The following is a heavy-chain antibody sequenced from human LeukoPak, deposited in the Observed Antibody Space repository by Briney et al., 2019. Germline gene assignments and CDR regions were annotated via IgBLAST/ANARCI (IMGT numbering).Heavy chain of an antibody. J-gene: IGHJ4*02. CDR3: TRRRRDGYNFDL. Sequence: SETLSLTCTVSGGSISSYYWSWIRQPPGKGLEWIGYVFSSGSTTYNPSLKGRVTISVDTSKNQFSLELSSVTAADTAMYYCTRRRRDGYNFDLWGQGTLVTVSS. CDR2: VFSSGST. CDR1: GGSISSYY. D-gene: IGHD5-24*01. V-gene: IGHV4-59*01.